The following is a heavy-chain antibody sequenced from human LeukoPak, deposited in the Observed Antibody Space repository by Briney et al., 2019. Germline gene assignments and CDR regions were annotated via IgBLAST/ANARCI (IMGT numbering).Heavy chain of an antibody. D-gene: IGHD1-26*01. Sequence: GGSLRLSCAASGFTFDDYGMSWVRQAPGKGLEWVSGINWNGGSTGYADSVKGRFTISRDNAKNSLFLQMNSLRAEDTAVYYCARSRGSSGSYPFDYWGQGTLVTVSS. CDR3: ARSRGSSGSYPFDY. J-gene: IGHJ4*02. CDR1: GFTFDDYG. CDR2: INWNGGST. V-gene: IGHV3-20*04.